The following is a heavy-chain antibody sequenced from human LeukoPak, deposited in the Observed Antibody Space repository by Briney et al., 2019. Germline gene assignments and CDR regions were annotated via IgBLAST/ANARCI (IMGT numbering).Heavy chain of an antibody. CDR2: IIPIFGTA. Sequence: ASVKVSCKASGGTFSSYAISWVRQAPGQGLEWMGGIIPIFGTANYAQKFQGRVTITADESTSTAYMELSSLRSEDTAVYYCARGYSNYNYYYYMDVWGKGTTVTVSS. CDR3: ARGYSNYNYYYYMDV. J-gene: IGHJ6*03. D-gene: IGHD4-11*01. V-gene: IGHV1-69*13. CDR1: GGTFSSYA.